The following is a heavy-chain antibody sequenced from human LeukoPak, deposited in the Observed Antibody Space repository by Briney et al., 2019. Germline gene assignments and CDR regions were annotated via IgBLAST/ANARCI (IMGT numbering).Heavy chain of an antibody. CDR2: IKSQTDNGTT. V-gene: IGHV3-15*01. CDR1: GITFSNAW. CDR3: TTFYY. J-gene: IGHJ4*02. Sequence: GGSLRLSCAASGITFSNAWMTWVRQAPGKGLEWVGRIKSQTDNGTTDYAAPVKGRFTISRDDSKNTLYLRMNSLKTEDTAVYYCTTFYYWGQGTLVTVSS.